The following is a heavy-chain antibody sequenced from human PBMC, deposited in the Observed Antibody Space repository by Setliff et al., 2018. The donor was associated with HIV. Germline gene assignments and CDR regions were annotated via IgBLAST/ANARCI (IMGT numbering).Heavy chain of an antibody. D-gene: IGHD2-2*01. CDR3: ARDHCSSSGCYEYSYYGMDV. V-gene: IGHV1-2*02. J-gene: IGHJ6*02. Sequence: ASVKVSCKASGCTFTGYYMHWVRQAPGQGLEWMGWINPNSGGTTYAQKFQGRVTMTRDTSISTAYMEVSRLRSDDTAVCYCARDHCSSSGCYEYSYYGMDVWGQGTTVTVSS. CDR2: INPNSGGT. CDR1: GCTFTGYY.